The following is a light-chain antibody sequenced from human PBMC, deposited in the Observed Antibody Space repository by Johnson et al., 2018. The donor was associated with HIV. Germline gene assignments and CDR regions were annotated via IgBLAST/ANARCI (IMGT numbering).Light chain of an antibody. V-gene: IGLV1-51*01. CDR3: GTWDSGLSAGYV. CDR1: SSNIGNNY. J-gene: IGLJ1*01. Sequence: QSVLKQPPSVSAAPGQKVTISCSGSSSNIGNNYVSWYQQIPGTAPKLLIYDNDKRPSGIPDRFSGSKSGTSATLGITGLQTGDEADYYCGTWDSGLSAGYVFGAATKVAVL. CDR2: DND.